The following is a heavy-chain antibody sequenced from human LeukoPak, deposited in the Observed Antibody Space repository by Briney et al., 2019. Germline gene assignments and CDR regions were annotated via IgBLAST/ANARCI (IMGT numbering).Heavy chain of an antibody. Sequence: SETLSLTCTVSAGVIGIRQTPGTGLKWIGSISYNGHTNYNPSLKSRVTISGDTSEDHFSLQVRSVTAADTAVYYCARQSSWRGRYCFDPWGQGIMVIVSS. CDR1: AGVIG. CDR3: ARQSSWRGRYCFDP. CDR2: ISYNGHT. J-gene: IGHJ5*02. D-gene: IGHD3-3*01. V-gene: IGHV4-39*01.